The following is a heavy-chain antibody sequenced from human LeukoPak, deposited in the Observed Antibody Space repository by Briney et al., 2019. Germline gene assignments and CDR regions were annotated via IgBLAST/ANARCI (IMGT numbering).Heavy chain of an antibody. Sequence: ASVTVSCTASGGTFSSYAISWVRQAPGQGLEWMGWISAYNGNTNYAQKLQGRVTMTTDTSTSIAYMELRGLRSDDTAVYYCARWSATIAPYYFDYWGQGTLVTVSS. J-gene: IGHJ4*02. CDR1: GGTFSSYA. V-gene: IGHV1-18*01. CDR3: ARWSATIAPYYFDY. D-gene: IGHD5-12*01. CDR2: ISAYNGNT.